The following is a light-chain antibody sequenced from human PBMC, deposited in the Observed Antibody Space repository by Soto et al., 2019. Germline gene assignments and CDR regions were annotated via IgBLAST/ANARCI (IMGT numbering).Light chain of an antibody. CDR3: CSYAGGSTWV. Sequence: QSALTQPASVSGSPGQSITISCTGGSGDIGNYYFVSWYQHHPGKAPKLIIYDASKRPSGISNRFSGSKSDNTASLTISGRQADDEATYYCCSYAGGSTWVFGGGPKRPVL. CDR1: SGDIGNYYF. J-gene: IGLJ2*01. V-gene: IGLV2-23*01. CDR2: DAS.